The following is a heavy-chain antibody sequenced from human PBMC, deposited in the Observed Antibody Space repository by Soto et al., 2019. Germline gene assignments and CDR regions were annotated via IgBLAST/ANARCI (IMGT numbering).Heavy chain of an antibody. CDR1: EFTFSDFY. D-gene: IGHD4-4*01. J-gene: IGHJ6*02. CDR2: ISGSSGHT. Sequence: GSLRLSCVASEFTFSDFYMSWIRQAPGKGLEWVSCISGSSGHTNYADSVKGRFTISRDNGRNSLYLQMNSLRAEDTAVYYCAKSFSDYHNYPYYYYGMEVWGQGTTVTVSS. CDR3: AKSFSDYHNYPYYYYGMEV. V-gene: IGHV3-11*06.